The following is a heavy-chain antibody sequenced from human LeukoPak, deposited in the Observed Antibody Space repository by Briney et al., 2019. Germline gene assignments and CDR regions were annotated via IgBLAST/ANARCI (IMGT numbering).Heavy chain of an antibody. Sequence: GGSLRLSCAASGFTFSSYAMSWVRQAPGKGLEWVSAISGSGGSTYYADSVKGRFTISRDNSKNTLYLQMNSLRAEDTAVYYCAKGGRRGYYYYYMDVWGKGTTVTVSS. V-gene: IGHV3-23*01. D-gene: IGHD3-10*01. CDR1: GFTFSSYA. CDR2: ISGSGGST. CDR3: AKGGRRGYYYYYMDV. J-gene: IGHJ6*03.